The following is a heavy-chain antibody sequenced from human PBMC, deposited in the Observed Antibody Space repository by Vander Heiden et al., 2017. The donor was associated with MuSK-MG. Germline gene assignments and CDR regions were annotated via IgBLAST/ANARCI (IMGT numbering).Heavy chain of an antibody. CDR1: GYTFTGYN. Sequence: QVQLVQSGAEVKEPGASVKVSCKASGYTFTGYNMQWVRQAPGQGLEWMGWINPNRGATNYAQKFQGRVTMTSDTSISTAYMELSRLTSDDTAVYFCARDPRYLQADYWGQGTLVTVSS. J-gene: IGHJ4*02. CDR2: INPNRGAT. CDR3: ARDPRYLQADY. D-gene: IGHD1-1*01. V-gene: IGHV1-2*02.